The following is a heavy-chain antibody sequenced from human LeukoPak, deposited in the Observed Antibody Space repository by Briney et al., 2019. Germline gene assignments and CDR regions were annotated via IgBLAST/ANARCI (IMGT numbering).Heavy chain of an antibody. D-gene: IGHD6-19*01. CDR1: GGSISSSSYY. J-gene: IGHJ4*02. V-gene: IGHV4-39*01. Sequence: PSETLSLTCTVSGGSISSSSYYWGWIRQPPGKGLEWIGSIYYSGSTYYNPSLKSRVTISVDTSKNQFSLKLSSVTAADTAVHYCARVSSGWYLFDYWGQGTLVTVSS. CDR2: IYYSGST. CDR3: ARVSSGWYLFDY.